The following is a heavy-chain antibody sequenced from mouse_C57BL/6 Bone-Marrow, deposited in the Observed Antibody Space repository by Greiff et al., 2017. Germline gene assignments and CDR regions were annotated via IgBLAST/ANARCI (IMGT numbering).Heavy chain of an antibody. D-gene: IGHD1-1*01. J-gene: IGHJ1*03. V-gene: IGHV1-52*01. CDR1: GYTFTSYW. Sequence: QVQLQQPGAELVRPGSSVKLSCKASGYTFTSYWMHWVKPRPIQGLEWIGNIDPSDSETHYNQKFKDKATLTVDKSSSTAYMQLSSLTSEDSAVYYCARDFYYYGTWYFDVWGTGTTVTVSS. CDR3: ARDFYYYGTWYFDV. CDR2: IDPSDSET.